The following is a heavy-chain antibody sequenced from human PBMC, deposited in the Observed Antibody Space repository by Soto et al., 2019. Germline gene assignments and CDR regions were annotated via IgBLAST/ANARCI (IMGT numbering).Heavy chain of an antibody. V-gene: IGHV4-4*07. CDR3: AKGWDEKYFDS. J-gene: IGHJ4*02. Sequence: VQLQESGPGLVKPSETLSLSCTVSGASLLSSYWSWVRQPAGKGLEWIGHIFSSGRTSYNHSLKNRLTLSIDTSKNLFSLNLSSVTAADTAVYYCAKGWDEKYFDSWGQGSLVTVSS. CDR2: IFSSGRT. CDR1: GASLLSSY. D-gene: IGHD1-26*01.